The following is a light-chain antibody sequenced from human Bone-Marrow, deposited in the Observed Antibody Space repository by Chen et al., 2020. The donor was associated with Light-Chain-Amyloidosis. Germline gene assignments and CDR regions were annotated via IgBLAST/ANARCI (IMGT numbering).Light chain of an antibody. V-gene: IGLV6-57*01. CDR1: SGSIATNY. CDR2: EDD. Sequence: NFMLTQPHYVSESPGKTVIISCTRSSGSIATNYVQWYQQRPGSSPTTVIYEDDQRPSGVPDRFSGSIDRSSNSAALTISGLKTEDEADYYCQSYQGSSQGVFGGGTKLTV. CDR3: QSYQGSSQGV. J-gene: IGLJ3*02.